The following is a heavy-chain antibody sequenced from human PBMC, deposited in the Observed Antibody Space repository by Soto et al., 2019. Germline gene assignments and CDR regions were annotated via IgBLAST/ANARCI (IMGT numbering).Heavy chain of an antibody. D-gene: IGHD4-4*01. CDR2: ISSSGSTI. CDR1: GFTFSDYY. Sequence: QVQLVESGGGLVKPGGSLRLSCAASGFTFSDYYMSWIRQAPGKGLEWVSYISSSGSTIYYADSVKGRFTISRDNAKNSLYLQMNSLRAEDTAVFYCARARRFYSNTYYYYYYMDVWGKGTTVTVSS. CDR3: ARARRFYSNTYYYYYYMDV. J-gene: IGHJ6*03. V-gene: IGHV3-11*01.